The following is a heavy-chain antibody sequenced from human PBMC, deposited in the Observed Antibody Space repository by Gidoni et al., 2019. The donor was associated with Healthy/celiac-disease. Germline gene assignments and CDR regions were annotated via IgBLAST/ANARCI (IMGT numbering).Heavy chain of an antibody. Sequence: VQLQESGPGLVKPSETLSLTCAVSGYSISSGSYWGWIRQPPGKGLEWIGSIYHSGSTYYNPSLKSRVTISVDTSKNQFSLKLSSVTAADTAVYYCAREFESLGYDSSGYYTDYWGQGTLVTVSS. CDR1: GYSISSGSY. CDR2: IYHSGST. J-gene: IGHJ4*02. D-gene: IGHD3-22*01. V-gene: IGHV4-38-2*02. CDR3: AREFESLGYDSSGYYTDY.